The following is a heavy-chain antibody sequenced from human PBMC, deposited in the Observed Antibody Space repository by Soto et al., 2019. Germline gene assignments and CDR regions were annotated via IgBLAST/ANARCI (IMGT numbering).Heavy chain of an antibody. Sequence: ASVKVSCKASGYTFTGYYMHWVRQAPGQGLEWMGWINPNSGGTNYAQKFQGRVTMTRDTSISTAYMELSRLRSGDTAVYYCASSRSKGGLFDYWGQGTLVTVSS. J-gene: IGHJ4*02. CDR2: INPNSGGT. CDR3: ASSRSKGGLFDY. V-gene: IGHV1-2*02. D-gene: IGHD3-10*01. CDR1: GYTFTGYY.